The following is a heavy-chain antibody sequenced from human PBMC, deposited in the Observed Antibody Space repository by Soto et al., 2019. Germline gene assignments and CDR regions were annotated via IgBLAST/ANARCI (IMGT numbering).Heavy chain of an antibody. Sequence: ASVKVSCKAPGYTFTSYYIHWVRQAPGQGLEWMGIINPSGGSTSYAQKFQGRVTMTRDTSTSTVYMELSSLRSEDTAVYYCAIRDSRWERHWLDPWGQGTLVTVCS. J-gene: IGHJ5*02. CDR2: INPSGGST. D-gene: IGHD1-26*01. CDR1: GYTFTSYY. V-gene: IGHV1-46*01. CDR3: AIRDSRWERHWLDP.